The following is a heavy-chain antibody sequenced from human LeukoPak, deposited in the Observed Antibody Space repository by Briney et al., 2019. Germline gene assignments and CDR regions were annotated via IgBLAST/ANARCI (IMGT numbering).Heavy chain of an antibody. CDR3: ARGDRASSSIYYFYMDV. J-gene: IGHJ6*03. CDR2: INSDGSST. Sequence: GGSLRLSCAASGFTFSSYWMHWVRQAPGKGLECVSRINSDGSSTSYADSVKGRFTISRDNAKNTLYLQMNSLRAEDTAVYFCARGDRASSSIYYFYMDVWGKGTTVTVSS. CDR1: GFTFSSYW. V-gene: IGHV3-74*01. D-gene: IGHD6-6*01.